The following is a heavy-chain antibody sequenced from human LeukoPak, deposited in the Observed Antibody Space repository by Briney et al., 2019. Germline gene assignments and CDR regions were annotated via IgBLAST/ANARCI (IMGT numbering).Heavy chain of an antibody. V-gene: IGHV1-2*02. J-gene: IGHJ4*02. CDR1: GYTFTGYY. CDR3: ARVSSSWLIRTYYFDY. CDR2: INPNSGGT. D-gene: IGHD6-13*01. Sequence: ASVKVSCKASGYTFTGYYMHWVRQAPGQGLEWMGWINPNSGGTNYAQKFQGRVTMTRDTSISTAYMELSRLRSDDTAVYYCARVSSSWLIRTYYFDYWGQGALVAVSS.